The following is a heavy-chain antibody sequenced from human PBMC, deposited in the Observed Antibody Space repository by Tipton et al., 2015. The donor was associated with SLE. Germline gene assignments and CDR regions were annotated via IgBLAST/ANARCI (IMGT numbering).Heavy chain of an antibody. CDR1: GGSISSHY. CDR3: ARYYYDSSGNSEFDY. V-gene: IGHV4-59*11. J-gene: IGHJ4*02. Sequence: TLSLTCAVPGGSISSHYWSWIRQPPGKGLEWIGYIYYSGSTYYNPSLKSRVTISVDTSANEFSLKLSSVTAADTAMYYCARYYYDSSGNSEFDYWGQGTLVTVSS. D-gene: IGHD3-22*01. CDR2: IYYSGST.